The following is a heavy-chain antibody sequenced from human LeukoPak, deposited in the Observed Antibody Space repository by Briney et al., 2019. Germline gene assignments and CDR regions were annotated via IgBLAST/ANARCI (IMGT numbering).Heavy chain of an antibody. Sequence: PGGSLRLSCAASGFSVSDHEMSWVRQAPGKGPEWVSYISSSGRSIYYADSVKGRFTISRDNSKNTLYLQMNSLRTEDTAVYYCAKAEGYDILTGLDYWGQGTLVTVSS. J-gene: IGHJ4*02. V-gene: IGHV3-48*03. CDR1: GFSVSDHE. D-gene: IGHD3-9*01. CDR3: AKAEGYDILTGLDY. CDR2: ISSSGRSI.